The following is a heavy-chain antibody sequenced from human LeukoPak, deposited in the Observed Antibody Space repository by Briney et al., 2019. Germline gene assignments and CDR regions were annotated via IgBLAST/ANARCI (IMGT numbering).Heavy chain of an antibody. Sequence: ASVKVSCKASGYTFTSYGISWVRQAPGQGLEWMGWISAYNGNTNYAQKFQGRVTMTRGTSISTAYMELSRLRSDDTAVYYCAREESYYYGSGRVMDVWGKGTTVTISS. V-gene: IGHV1-18*01. CDR3: AREESYYYGSGRVMDV. CDR2: ISAYNGNT. D-gene: IGHD3-10*01. J-gene: IGHJ6*03. CDR1: GYTFTSYG.